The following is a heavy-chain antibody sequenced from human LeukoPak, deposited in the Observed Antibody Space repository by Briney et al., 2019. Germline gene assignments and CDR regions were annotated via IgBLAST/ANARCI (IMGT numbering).Heavy chain of an antibody. J-gene: IGHJ6*03. CDR3: ARDPPPHSSSYWGSYSYYYIDV. Sequence: GASVKVSRKASGYTFTGYYIHWVRQAPGQGLEWMGRINPNSGDTNYAQKFQGRVTMTRDTSISTAYMELSSLRSDDTAVYYCARDPPPHSSSYWGSYSYYYIDVWGKGTTVTVSS. CDR1: GYTFTGYY. D-gene: IGHD3-22*01. CDR2: INPNSGDT. V-gene: IGHV1-2*06.